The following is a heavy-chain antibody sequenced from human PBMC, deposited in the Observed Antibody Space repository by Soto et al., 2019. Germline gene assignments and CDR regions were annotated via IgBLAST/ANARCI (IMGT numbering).Heavy chain of an antibody. D-gene: IGHD2-8*01. CDR3: ARGLSITNAFYYYYAMDV. CDR1: GGSFSRYY. Sequence: SETLSLTCAIYGGSFSRYYWNWIRQPPGEGLEWIGEINHSGSTNYNPPLKSRVTISVDTSRNQFSLKLSSVTAADTAVYYCARGLSITNAFYYYYAMDVWGQGTTVTVSS. CDR2: INHSGST. V-gene: IGHV4-34*01. J-gene: IGHJ6*02.